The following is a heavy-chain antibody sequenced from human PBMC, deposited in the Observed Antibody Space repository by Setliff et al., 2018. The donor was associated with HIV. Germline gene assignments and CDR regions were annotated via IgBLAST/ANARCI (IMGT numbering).Heavy chain of an antibody. CDR2: IKQDGSEK. V-gene: IGHV3-7*01. D-gene: IGHD2-2*01. J-gene: IGHJ4*02. Sequence: GGSLRLSCAASGFSFSNYWMSWVRQAPGKGLEWVARIKQDGSEKYHVDSVKGRFTISRDNAKNSLYLQMNSLRVEDTAVYYCARGRVPFDYWGQGTLVTVSS. CDR1: GFSFSNYW. CDR3: ARGRVPFDY.